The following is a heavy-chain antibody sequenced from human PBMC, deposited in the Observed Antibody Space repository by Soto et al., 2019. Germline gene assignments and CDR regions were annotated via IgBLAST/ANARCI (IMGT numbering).Heavy chain of an antibody. V-gene: IGHV3-11*05. Sequence: QVQLVESGGGLVRPGGSLRLSCEASGFTFRDYYMTWFRQAPGKGLEWLSYIDSSTKYTNYADSVKGRFTISRDNAKNSLYLQMNSLRADDTAVYYCAREYYYTIDVWGQGTMVTV. CDR2: IDSSTKYT. J-gene: IGHJ6*02. CDR3: AREYYYTIDV. CDR1: GFTFRDYY.